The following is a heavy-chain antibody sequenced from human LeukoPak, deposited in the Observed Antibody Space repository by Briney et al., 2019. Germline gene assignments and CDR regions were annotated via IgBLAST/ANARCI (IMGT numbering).Heavy chain of an antibody. D-gene: IGHD3-3*01. CDR1: GFTFDDYG. CDR3: ARLREIPVFGVVTKSTSYFDY. J-gene: IGHJ4*02. V-gene: IGHV3-7*01. CDR2: IKQDRSEK. Sequence: GGSLRLSCAASGFTFDDYGMSWVRQAPGKGLELVANIKQDRSEKYYVDSVKGRFTISRDNAKNSLYLQMNSLRAEDTAVYYCARLREIPVFGVVTKSTSYFDYWGQGTLVTVSS.